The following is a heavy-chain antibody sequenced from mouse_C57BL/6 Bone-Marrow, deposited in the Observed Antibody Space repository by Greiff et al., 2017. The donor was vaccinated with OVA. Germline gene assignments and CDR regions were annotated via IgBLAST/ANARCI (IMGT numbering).Heavy chain of an antibody. Sequence: VQLQQSGPELVKPGASVKMSCKASGYTFTDYYMNWVKQSHGQSLEWIGVINPYNGGTNYNQKFKGKATLTVDKSSSTAYMELNSLTSEDSAVYYCARSHGRGHWYFEGWGTGTTVTVSS. CDR2: INPYNGGT. J-gene: IGHJ1*03. CDR1: GYTFTDYY. V-gene: IGHV1-19*01. CDR3: ARSHGRGHWYFEG. D-gene: IGHD1-1*01.